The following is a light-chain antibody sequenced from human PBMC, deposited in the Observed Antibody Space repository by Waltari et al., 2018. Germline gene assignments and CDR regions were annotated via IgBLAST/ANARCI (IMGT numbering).Light chain of an antibody. Sequence: DIQMTQSPSSLSASVGDRVTITCRASQSISNFLNWYQQKPGKAPKLLIYAASTLRSGVPSRFSGSGSGTDFTLTISSLQPEDFATYYCQQSYIIPLTFGGGTKVEIK. J-gene: IGKJ4*01. CDR3: QQSYIIPLT. CDR1: QSISNF. V-gene: IGKV1-39*01. CDR2: AAS.